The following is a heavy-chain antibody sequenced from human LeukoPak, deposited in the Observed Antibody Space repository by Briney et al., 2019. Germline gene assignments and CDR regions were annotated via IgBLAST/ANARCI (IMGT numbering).Heavy chain of an antibody. V-gene: IGHV5-51*01. J-gene: IGHJ4*02. CDR1: GYSFTTYW. CDR3: ARLTSSRDFDY. CDR2: IYPGDSDT. Sequence: GESLKISCKGSGYSFTTYWIGWVRQMPGKGLEWMGIIYPGDSDTRYSPSFQGHVTISADKSFSTAYLQWRSLKASDTAMYYCARLTSSRDFDYWGQGTLVSVSS. D-gene: IGHD2-2*01.